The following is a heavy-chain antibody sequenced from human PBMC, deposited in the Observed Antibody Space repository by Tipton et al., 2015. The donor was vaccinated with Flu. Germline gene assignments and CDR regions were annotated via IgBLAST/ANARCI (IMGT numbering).Heavy chain of an antibody. CDR1: GFSFSSYE. CDR2: ITSSGFTK. D-gene: IGHD3-10*01. V-gene: IGHV3-48*03. Sequence: QLVQSGGALVQPGGSLRLSCAASGFSFSSYEMNWVRQAPGKGLEWVSHITSSGFTKYYADSVKGRFTLSRDNAKNSLYLQMNSLRHEDTAVYYCARARFGPGDGMDVWGQGATVIVSS. CDR3: ARARFGPGDGMDV. J-gene: IGHJ6*02.